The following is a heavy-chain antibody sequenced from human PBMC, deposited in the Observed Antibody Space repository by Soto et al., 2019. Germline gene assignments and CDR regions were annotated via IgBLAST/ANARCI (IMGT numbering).Heavy chain of an antibody. CDR1: GFTFSDHY. V-gene: IGHV3-72*01. CDR3: ARANGYNYPLYYYGMDV. D-gene: IGHD5-12*01. Sequence: GGSLRLSCAAAGFTFSDHYMDRVRQAPGKGLEWVGRIKNSANSYTTEYAASVKGRVTITRDTSASTAYMELSSLRYEDTAVYYCARANGYNYPLYYYGMDVWGQGTTVTVSS. CDR2: IKNSANSYTT. J-gene: IGHJ6*02.